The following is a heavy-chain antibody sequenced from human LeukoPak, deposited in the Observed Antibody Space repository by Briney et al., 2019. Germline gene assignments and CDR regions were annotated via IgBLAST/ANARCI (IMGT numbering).Heavy chain of an antibody. J-gene: IGHJ3*01. Sequence: PSQTLSLTCAVYGGSFSGYYWSWIRQPPGKGLEWIGEINHSGSTNYNPSLKSRVTISVDTSKNQFSLKLSSVTAADTAVYYCARDQFWGQGTMVTVSS. CDR3: ARDQF. CDR1: GGSFSGYY. V-gene: IGHV4-34*01. CDR2: INHSGST.